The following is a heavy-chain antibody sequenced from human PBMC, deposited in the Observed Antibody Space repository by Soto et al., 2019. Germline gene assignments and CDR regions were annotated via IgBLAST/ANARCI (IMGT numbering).Heavy chain of an antibody. D-gene: IGHD3-10*01. V-gene: IGHV5-51*01. CDR1: GYSFTSYW. Sequence: RGESLKISCKGSGYSFTSYWIGWVRQMPGKGLEWMGIIYPGDSDTRYSPSFQGQVTISADKSISTAYLQWSSLKASDTAMYYCATPYYCGSGKLYYYGMDVWGQGTTVTVSS. CDR2: IYPGDSDT. CDR3: ATPYYCGSGKLYYYGMDV. J-gene: IGHJ6*02.